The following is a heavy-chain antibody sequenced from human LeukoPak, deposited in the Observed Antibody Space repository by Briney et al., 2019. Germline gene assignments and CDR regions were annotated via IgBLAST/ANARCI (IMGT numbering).Heavy chain of an antibody. J-gene: IGHJ3*02. Sequence: GGSLRLSCAASGFTFSSYSMNWVRQAPGKGLEWVSSISSSSSYISYVDSVKGRFTISRDNAKNSLYLQMNSLRAEDTAVYYCARFSVVPANDAFNIWGRGTMVTVSS. CDR1: GFTFSSYS. CDR2: ISSSSSYI. D-gene: IGHD2-2*01. CDR3: ARFSVVPANDAFNI. V-gene: IGHV3-21*01.